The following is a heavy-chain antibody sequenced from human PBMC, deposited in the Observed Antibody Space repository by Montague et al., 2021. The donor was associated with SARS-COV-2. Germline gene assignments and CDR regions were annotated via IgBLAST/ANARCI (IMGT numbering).Heavy chain of an antibody. D-gene: IGHD2-21*01. J-gene: IGHJ4*02. Sequence: SLRLSCAASGFTFSSYAMHWVRQAPGKGLEWVAAISYDGSNKYYADSVKGRFTISRDNSKNTLYLQMNSLRAEDTAVCYCARGFRGGYSTFDYWGQGTLVTVSS. CDR2: ISYDGSNK. V-gene: IGHV3-30*04. CDR3: ARGFRGGYSTFDY. CDR1: GFTFSSYA.